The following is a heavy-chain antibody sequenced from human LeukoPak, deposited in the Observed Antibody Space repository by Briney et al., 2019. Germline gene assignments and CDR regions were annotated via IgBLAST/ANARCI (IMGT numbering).Heavy chain of an antibody. V-gene: IGHV3-30*02. CDR3: AKDRRELARTVFDY. Sequence: GGSLRLSCAASGFTFSSYGMDWVRQAPGKGVEWVAFIRYDGSNKYYADSVKGRFTISRDNSKNTLYLQMNSLRAEDTAVYYCAKDRRELARTVFDYWGQGTLVTVSS. J-gene: IGHJ4*02. CDR1: GFTFSSYG. CDR2: IRYDGSNK. D-gene: IGHD1-26*01.